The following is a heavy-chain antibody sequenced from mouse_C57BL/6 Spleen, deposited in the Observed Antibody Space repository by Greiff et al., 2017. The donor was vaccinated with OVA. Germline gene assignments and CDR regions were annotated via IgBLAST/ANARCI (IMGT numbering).Heavy chain of an antibody. Sequence: QVQLQQPGAELVKPGASVKLSCKASGYTFTSYWMHWVKQRPGRGLEWIGRIDPNSGGTTYNEKFKSKATLTVDKPSRTAYMQLSSLTSEDSAVYYGARWAVVATDYFDDWGQGTTLTVSS. D-gene: IGHD1-1*01. CDR3: ARWAVVATDYFDD. CDR1: GYTFTSYW. V-gene: IGHV1-72*01. J-gene: IGHJ2*01. CDR2: IDPNSGGT.